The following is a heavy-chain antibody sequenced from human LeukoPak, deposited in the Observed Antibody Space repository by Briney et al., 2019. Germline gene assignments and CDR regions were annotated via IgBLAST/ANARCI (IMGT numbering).Heavy chain of an antibody. CDR2: INHSGST. V-gene: IGHV4-34*01. CDR1: GGSFSGYY. Sequence: SETLSLTCAVYGGSFSGYYWSWIRQPPGKGLEWIGEINHSGSTNYNPSFKSRVTISVDTSKNQFSLKLSSVTAADTAVYYCARGQQMRMVRGVIGRGADDYWGQGTLVTVSS. CDR3: ARGQQMRMVRGVIGRGADDY. J-gene: IGHJ4*02. D-gene: IGHD3-10*01.